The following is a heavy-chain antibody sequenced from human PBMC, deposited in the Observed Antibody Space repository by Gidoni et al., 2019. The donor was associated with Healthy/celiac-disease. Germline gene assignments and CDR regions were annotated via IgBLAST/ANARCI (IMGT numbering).Heavy chain of an antibody. CDR1: GVFFCGFY. D-gene: IGHD3-16*02. J-gene: IGHJ4*02. Sequence: QVQLQQCAAGLLKPSETLSPTCAVYGVFFCGFYWSWIRQPPGKGLEWIGEINHSGSTNYNPSLKSRVTISVDTSKNQFSLKLSSVTAADTAVYYCARGGHYVWGSYRYSSFDYWGQGTLVTVSS. CDR2: INHSGST. V-gene: IGHV4-34*01. CDR3: ARGGHYVWGSYRYSSFDY.